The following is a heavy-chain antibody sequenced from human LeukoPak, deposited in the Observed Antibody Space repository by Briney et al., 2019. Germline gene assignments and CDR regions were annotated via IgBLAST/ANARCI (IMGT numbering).Heavy chain of an antibody. Sequence: PGGSLRLSCAASGFTFSSYAMSWVRQAPGKGLEWVSAISGSGGSTYYADSVKGRFTISRDNSKNTLYLQMNSLRAEDTAVYYCSGVEMATIFNYWGQGTLVTVSS. J-gene: IGHJ4*02. CDR3: SGVEMATIFNY. V-gene: IGHV3-23*01. CDR2: ISGSGGST. D-gene: IGHD5-24*01. CDR1: GFTFSSYA.